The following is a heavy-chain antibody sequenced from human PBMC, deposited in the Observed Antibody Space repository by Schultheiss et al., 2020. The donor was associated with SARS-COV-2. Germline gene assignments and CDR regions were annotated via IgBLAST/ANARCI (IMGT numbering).Heavy chain of an antibody. Sequence: GGSLRLSCAASGFTFSSYAMSWVRQAPGKGLEWVSAISGSGGSTYYADSVKGRFTISRDNSKNTLYLQMNSLRAEDTAVYYCTTVMGIQLWLPSYWGQGTLVTVSS. D-gene: IGHD5-18*01. V-gene: IGHV3-23*01. CDR1: GFTFSSYA. CDR3: TTVMGIQLWLPSY. J-gene: IGHJ4*02. CDR2: ISGSGGST.